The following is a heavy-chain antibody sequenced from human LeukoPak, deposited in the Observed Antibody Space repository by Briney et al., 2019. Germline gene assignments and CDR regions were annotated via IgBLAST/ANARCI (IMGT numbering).Heavy chain of an antibody. CDR3: ARGFWFDP. CDR2: INPNSGGT. CDR1: GYTFTDYY. V-gene: IGHV1-2*02. Sequence: SVKVSCKASGYTFTDYYIHWVQQAPGQGLEWMGWINPNSGGTNYAQKFQGRVTVTRDTSISTAYMELSRLRSDDTAVYYCARGFWFDPWGQGTLVTVSS. J-gene: IGHJ5*02.